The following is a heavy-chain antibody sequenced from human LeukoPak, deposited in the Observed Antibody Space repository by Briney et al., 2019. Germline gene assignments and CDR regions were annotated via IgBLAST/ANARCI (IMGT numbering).Heavy chain of an antibody. CDR2: ISGSGGST. J-gene: IGHJ6*02. D-gene: IGHD6-13*01. CDR1: GFTFNSYA. Sequence: GGSLRLSCAASGFTFNSYAMSWVRQAPGKGLEWVSAISGSGGSTFYADSVKGRFTISRDNSKNTLSLQMNSLRAEDTAVYYCAKESGIAAAEGYGMDVWGQGTTVTVSS. CDR3: AKESGIAAAEGYGMDV. V-gene: IGHV3-23*01.